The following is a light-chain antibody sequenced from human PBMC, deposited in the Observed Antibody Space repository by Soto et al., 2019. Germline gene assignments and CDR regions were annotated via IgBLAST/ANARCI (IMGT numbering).Light chain of an antibody. Sequence: EIVLTQSPATLSLSPGETATLSCRASQSIGTYLAWYQQKPGQAPRLLIYDASNRATGIPARFSGGGSGTDFTLTISSLEPEDFAVYYCQQRNPLTFGGGTKVEIK. V-gene: IGKV3-11*01. CDR3: QQRNPLT. J-gene: IGKJ4*01. CDR2: DAS. CDR1: QSIGTY.